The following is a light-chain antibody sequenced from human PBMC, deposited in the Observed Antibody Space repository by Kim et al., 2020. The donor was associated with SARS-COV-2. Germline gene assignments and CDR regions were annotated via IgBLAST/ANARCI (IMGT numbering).Light chain of an antibody. J-gene: IGKJ3*01. CDR1: QSISSH. Sequence: IQMTQSPSSLSASVGDRVTITCRTTQSISSHLNWYQQKAGRAPKLLISAASTLQGGVPSRFSGSGSETDFTLTISSLQPEDFATYFCQQSYITPFTFGPGTKVDIK. CDR2: AAS. V-gene: IGKV1-39*01. CDR3: QQSYITPFT.